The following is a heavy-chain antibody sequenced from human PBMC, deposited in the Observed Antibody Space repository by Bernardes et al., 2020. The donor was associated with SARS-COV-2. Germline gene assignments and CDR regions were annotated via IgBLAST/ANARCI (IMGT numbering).Heavy chain of an antibody. Sequence: SETLSLTCTVSGGSISSPHWNWIRQPPGGGLPWIVNHNSGGGNNYNPALARRATILVDTSKNQFSLKLSSVTAADTAIYYCARRINMGTPSPDRSSWFDPWGPGILVTVSS. CDR3: ARRINMGTPSPDRSSWFDP. J-gene: IGHJ5*02. D-gene: IGHD3-3*02. CDR2: HNSGGGN. CDR1: GGSISSPH. V-gene: IGHV4-59*08.